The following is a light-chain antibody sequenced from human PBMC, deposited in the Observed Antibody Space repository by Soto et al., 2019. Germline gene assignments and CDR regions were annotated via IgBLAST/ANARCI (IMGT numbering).Light chain of an antibody. CDR3: QQHKDYPLT. CDR1: QGISSS. CDR2: AAS. Sequence: DIQLTQSPSFLSASVGDRVTITCRASQGISSSLTWYQQKPGKAPTVLIYAASTLQGGVPSRFSGSGSGTEFTLTISSLQSEDFASYYCQQHKDYPLTFGRGTRLEIK. J-gene: IGKJ5*01. V-gene: IGKV1-9*01.